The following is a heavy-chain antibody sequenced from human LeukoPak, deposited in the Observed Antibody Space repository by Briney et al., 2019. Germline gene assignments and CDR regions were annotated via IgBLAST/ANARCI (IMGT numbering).Heavy chain of an antibody. D-gene: IGHD6-13*01. CDR3: AKDRIAARSGTNYFDY. V-gene: IGHV3-9*01. J-gene: IGHJ4*02. CDR1: GFTFDDYA. Sequence: GRSLRLSCAASGFTFDDYAMHWVRQAPGKGLEWVSGISWISGSIGYADSVKGRFTISRDNAKNSLYLQMNSLRAEDTALYYCAKDRIAARSGTNYFDYWGQGTLVTVSS. CDR2: ISWISGSI.